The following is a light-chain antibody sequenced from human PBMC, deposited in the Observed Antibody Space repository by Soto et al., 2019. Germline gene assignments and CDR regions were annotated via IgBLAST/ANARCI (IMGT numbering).Light chain of an antibody. J-gene: IGLJ2*01. CDR3: AAWDDSLSGVV. Sequence: QSVLTQPHSASGTPGQRVTISCSGSSSNIGSNYVYWYQQLPGTVPQLLIYRNSERPSGVPDRFSGSKSGTSASLAISGLRSEDEADSYCAAWDDSLSGVVFGGGPKLTVL. V-gene: IGLV1-47*01. CDR1: SSNIGSNY. CDR2: RNS.